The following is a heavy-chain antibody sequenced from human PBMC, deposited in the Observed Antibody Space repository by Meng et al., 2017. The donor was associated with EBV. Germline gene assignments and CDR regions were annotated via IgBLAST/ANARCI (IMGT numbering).Heavy chain of an antibody. CDR1: GGTFSSYA. D-gene: IGHD6-13*01. V-gene: IGHV1-69*06. CDR2: IIPIFGTA. Sequence: QGWLVQSVAEGKRPGSSVTVSCKASGGTFSSYAISWVRQAPGQGLEWMGGIIPIFGTANYAQKFQGRVTITADKSTSTAYMELSSLRSEDTAVYYCARAEIAAAGRLDYWGQGTLVTVSS. J-gene: IGHJ4*02. CDR3: ARAEIAAAGRLDY.